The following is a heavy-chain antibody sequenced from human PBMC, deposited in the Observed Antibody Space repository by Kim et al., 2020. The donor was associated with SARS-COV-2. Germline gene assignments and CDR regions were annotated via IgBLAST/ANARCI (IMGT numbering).Heavy chain of an antibody. CDR3: GRITMVRGVNDAFDI. Sequence: SVKVSCKASGGTFSSYAISWVRQAPGQGLEWMGRIIPILGIANYAQKFQGRVTITADKSTSTAYMELSSLRSEDTAVYYCGRITMVRGVNDAFDIWGQGTMVTVSS. J-gene: IGHJ3*02. V-gene: IGHV1-69*04. CDR1: GGTFSSYA. CDR2: IIPILGIA. D-gene: IGHD3-10*01.